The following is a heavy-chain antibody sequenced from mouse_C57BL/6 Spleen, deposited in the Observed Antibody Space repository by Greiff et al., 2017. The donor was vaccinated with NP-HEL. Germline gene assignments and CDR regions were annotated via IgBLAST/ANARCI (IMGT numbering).Heavy chain of an antibody. J-gene: IGHJ3*01. Sequence: QVQLQQPGAELVRPGSSVKLSCKASGYTFTSYWMHWVKQRPIQGLEWIGNIDPSDSETHYNQKFKDKATLTVDKSSSTAYMQLSSLTSEDSAVYDCARSMITKECAYWGQGTLVTVSA. CDR3: ARSMITKECAY. V-gene: IGHV1-52*01. D-gene: IGHD2-4*01. CDR1: GYTFTSYW. CDR2: IDPSDSET.